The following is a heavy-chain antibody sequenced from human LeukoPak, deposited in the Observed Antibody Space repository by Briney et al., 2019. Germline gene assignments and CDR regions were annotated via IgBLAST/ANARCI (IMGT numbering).Heavy chain of an antibody. Sequence: GGSLRLSCAASAFTFSTYAMHWVRQAPGKGLEWVAFIRYDGSDKYYADSVKGRFTISRDISKNTLYLQMNSLRAEDTAVYYCAKDDVVVPAAMASDYWGQGTLVTVSS. CDR1: AFTFSTYA. D-gene: IGHD2-2*01. CDR2: IRYDGSDK. V-gene: IGHV3-30*02. J-gene: IGHJ4*02. CDR3: AKDDVVVPAAMASDY.